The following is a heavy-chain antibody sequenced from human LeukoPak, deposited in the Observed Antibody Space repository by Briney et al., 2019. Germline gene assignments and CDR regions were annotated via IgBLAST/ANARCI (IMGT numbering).Heavy chain of an antibody. D-gene: IGHD2-2*02. V-gene: IGHV3-23*01. J-gene: IGHJ4*02. CDR3: AKIVVVPAAIRDDY. CDR1: GFTFSSHA. Sequence: GGSLRLSCAASGFTFSSHAMSGVRQVPGKGLEWVSGISGSGGSTYYADSVKGRFTISRDNSKNTLYLQMHSLRAEDTAVYYCAKIVVVPAAIRDDYWGQGTLVTVPS. CDR2: ISGSGGST.